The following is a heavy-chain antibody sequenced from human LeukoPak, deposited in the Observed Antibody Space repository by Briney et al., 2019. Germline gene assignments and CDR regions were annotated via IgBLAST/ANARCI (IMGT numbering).Heavy chain of an antibody. CDR3: ARDKVPGDY. CDR2: IYYSGSA. D-gene: IGHD1-1*01. CDR1: GGSINPYY. V-gene: IGHV4-59*01. J-gene: IGHJ4*02. Sequence: SETLSLTCTVSGGSINPYYWNWIRQPPGKGLEWIGYIYYSGSADYNPALKSQVTISVDTSKNQFSLKLSSVTAADTAVYFCARDKVPGDYWGQGTLVTVSS.